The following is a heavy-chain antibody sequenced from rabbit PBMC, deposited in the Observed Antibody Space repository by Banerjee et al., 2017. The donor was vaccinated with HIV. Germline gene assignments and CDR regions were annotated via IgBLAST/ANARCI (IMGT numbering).Heavy chain of an antibody. D-gene: IGHD5-1*01. CDR2: IYTGSSGRT. Sequence: QSLEESGGDLVKPGASLTLTCTASGFSFSSSYYMCWVRQAPGKGLEWIACIYTGSSGRTWYASWANGRFTISKTSSTTVTLQMTSLTAADTATYFCARDSHVGGIAHFDLWGPGTLVTVS. CDR3: ARDSHVGGIAHFDL. CDR1: GFSFSSSYY. V-gene: IGHV1S40*01. J-gene: IGHJ4*01.